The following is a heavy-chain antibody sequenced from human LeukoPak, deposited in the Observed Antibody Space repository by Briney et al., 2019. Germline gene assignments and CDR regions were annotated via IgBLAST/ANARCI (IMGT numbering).Heavy chain of an antibody. J-gene: IGHJ4*02. Sequence: GSLRLSCAASGFTFSNYGMNWVRQAPGKGLEWVSALSSSGGSTYYADSVKGRFTISRDNSKNTLYLQMSSLRAEDTAVYYCAKGGGNSFGYWGQGTLVTVSS. CDR1: GFTFSNYG. CDR2: LSSSGGST. D-gene: IGHD1/OR15-1a*01. CDR3: AKGGGNSFGY. V-gene: IGHV3-23*01.